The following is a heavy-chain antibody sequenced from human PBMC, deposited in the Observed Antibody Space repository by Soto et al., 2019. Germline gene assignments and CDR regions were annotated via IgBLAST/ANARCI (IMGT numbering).Heavy chain of an antibody. Sequence: QVQLVQSGAEVKKPGASVKVSCKASGYTFTSYGISWVRQAPGQGLEWMGWISAYNGNTNYAQKLQGRVTMTTDTXTXTXXMELRSLRSDDTAVYYCARVRSRVRGVIPSGWFDPWGQGTLVTVSS. CDR3: ARVRSRVRGVIPSGWFDP. D-gene: IGHD3-10*01. CDR1: GYTFTSYG. CDR2: ISAYNGNT. J-gene: IGHJ5*02. V-gene: IGHV1-18*01.